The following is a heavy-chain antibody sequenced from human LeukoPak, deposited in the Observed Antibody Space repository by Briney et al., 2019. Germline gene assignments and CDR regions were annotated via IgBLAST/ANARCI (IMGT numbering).Heavy chain of an antibody. Sequence: GGSLRLSCAASGFTFSDYYMSWIRQAPGKGLEWVSYISSSGSTIYYADSVKGRFTISRDNAKNSLYLQMNSLRAEDTAVYYCVRDYGDIVVVPAAIAFDIWGQGTMVTVSS. CDR2: ISSSGSTI. J-gene: IGHJ3*02. CDR1: GFTFSDYY. CDR3: VRDYGDIVVVPAAIAFDI. V-gene: IGHV3-11*04. D-gene: IGHD2-2*01.